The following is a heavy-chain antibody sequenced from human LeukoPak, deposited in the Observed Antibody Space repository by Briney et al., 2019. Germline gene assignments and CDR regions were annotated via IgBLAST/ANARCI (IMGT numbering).Heavy chain of an antibody. J-gene: IGHJ3*01. CDR3: TRADDGSGYNASDL. CDR1: GFTFRNYW. Sequence: PGGSLRLSCAASGFTFRNYWLHWVRQVPGEGLVWVSRIKTDGSTTNYADFVKGRFTISRDNAKNTLYLQMNSLRVEDTAVYYCTRADDGSGYNASDLWGQGTMLTVSS. V-gene: IGHV3-74*01. CDR2: IKTDGSTT. D-gene: IGHD3-22*01.